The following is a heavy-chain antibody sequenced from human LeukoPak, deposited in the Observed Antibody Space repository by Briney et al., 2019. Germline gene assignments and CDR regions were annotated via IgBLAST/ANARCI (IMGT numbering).Heavy chain of an antibody. V-gene: IGHV3-48*01. CDR2: ISSSGSTK. J-gene: IGHJ4*02. D-gene: IGHD6-19*01. CDR1: GFTFKSYN. Sequence: SGGSLRLSCAASGFTFKSYNMHWVRQAPGKGREWVSGISSSGSTKYFADSVKGRFTISRDNAKNSLYLQMNSLKAEDTAVYYCAKDRYSSGWYSDFDYWGQGTLVTVSS. CDR3: AKDRYSSGWYSDFDY.